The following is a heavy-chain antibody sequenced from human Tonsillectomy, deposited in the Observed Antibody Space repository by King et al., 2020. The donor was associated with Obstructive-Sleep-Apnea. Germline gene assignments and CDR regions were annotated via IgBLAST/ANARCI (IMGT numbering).Heavy chain of an antibody. V-gene: IGHV3-9*01. J-gene: IGHJ4*02. Sequence: VQLVESGGGLVQPGRSLRLSCAASGFTFDDSAMHWVRQAPGKGLEWVSGIDWNSDNVDYADSVKGRSTISRDNAKNSLHLQMNSLKPEDTALYYCTKDIRKYYGSGTVFDHWGQGTLVTVSS. CDR1: GFTFDDSA. CDR3: TKDIRKYYGSGTVFDH. D-gene: IGHD3-10*01. CDR2: IDWNSDNV.